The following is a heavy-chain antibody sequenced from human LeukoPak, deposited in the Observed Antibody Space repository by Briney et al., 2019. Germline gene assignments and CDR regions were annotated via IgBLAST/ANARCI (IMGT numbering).Heavy chain of an antibody. D-gene: IGHD2-15*01. CDR2: MNPNSGNT. V-gene: IGHV1-8*03. CDR1: GYTFTSYD. CDR3: ARALDCSGGSCQSH. J-gene: IGHJ4*02. Sequence: ASVKVSCKASGYTFTSYDINWVRQATGQGLEWMGWMNPNSGNTGYAQKFQGRVTITRNTSISTAYMELSSLRSEDTAVYYCARALDCSGGSCQSHWGQGTLVTVSS.